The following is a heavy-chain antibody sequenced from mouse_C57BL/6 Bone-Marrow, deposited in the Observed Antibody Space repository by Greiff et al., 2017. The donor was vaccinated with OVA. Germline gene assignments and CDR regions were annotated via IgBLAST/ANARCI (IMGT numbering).Heavy chain of an antibody. D-gene: IGHD1-1*01. J-gene: IGHJ2*01. CDR1: GFTFSSYA. V-gene: IGHV5-4*03. CDR2: ISDGGSYT. Sequence: EVNVVESGGGLVKPGGSLKLSCAASGFTFSSYAMSWVRQTPEKRLEWVATISDGGSYTYYPDNVKGRFTISRDNAKNNLYLQMSHLKSEDTAMYYCARSYYGSSYVGYWGQGTTLTVSS. CDR3: ARSYYGSSYVGY.